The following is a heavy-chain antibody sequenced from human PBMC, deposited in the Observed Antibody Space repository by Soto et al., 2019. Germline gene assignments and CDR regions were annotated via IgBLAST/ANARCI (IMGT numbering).Heavy chain of an antibody. V-gene: IGHV4-4*07. Sequence: QVQLQESGPGLVKPSETLSLTCSVSGTSISYYYWTWIRKPAGKGLEWIGRISTSGSTSYNPSLQGRVTMSLDTSKNQFSLNLSSVTAADTAVYYCGRASVGRNGIAAAGYFFDYWGQGTLVTVSS. CDR3: GRASVGRNGIAAAGYFFDY. D-gene: IGHD6-13*01. CDR2: ISTSGST. J-gene: IGHJ4*02. CDR1: GTSISYYY.